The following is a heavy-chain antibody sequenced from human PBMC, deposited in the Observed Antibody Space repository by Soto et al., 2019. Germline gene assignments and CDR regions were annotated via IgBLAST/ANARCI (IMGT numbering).Heavy chain of an antibody. Sequence: PGGSLRLSCAASGFTFSSYSMNWVRQAPGKGLEWVSSISSSSSYIYYADSVKGRFTISRDNAKNSLYLQMNILRAEDTAVYFFARVSAYYDSSGYIDYWGQRPLVTVSS. J-gene: IGHJ4*02. D-gene: IGHD3-22*01. V-gene: IGHV3-21*01. CDR2: ISSSSSYI. CDR1: GFTFSSYS. CDR3: ARVSAYYDSSGYIDY.